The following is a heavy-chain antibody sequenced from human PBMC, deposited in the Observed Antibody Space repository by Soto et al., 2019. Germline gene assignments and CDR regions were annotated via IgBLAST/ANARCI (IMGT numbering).Heavy chain of an antibody. J-gene: IGHJ4*02. CDR2: ISWNSGSI. CDR3: AKDIIGDGYNKPGVY. Sequence: EVQLVESGGGLVQPGRSLRLSCAASGFTFDDYAMHWVRQAPGKGLEWVSGISWNSGSIGYADSVKGRFTISRDNAKNSLYLQMNSLRAEDTALYYCAKDIIGDGYNKPGVYWGQGTLVTVSS. V-gene: IGHV3-9*01. D-gene: IGHD5-12*01. CDR1: GFTFDDYA.